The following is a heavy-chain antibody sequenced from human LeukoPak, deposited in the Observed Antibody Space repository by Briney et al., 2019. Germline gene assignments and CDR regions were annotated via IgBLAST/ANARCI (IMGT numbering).Heavy chain of an antibody. D-gene: IGHD6-6*01. V-gene: IGHV4-38-2*02. J-gene: IGHJ4*02. CDR2: IYHSGST. Sequence: SETLSLTCTVSGYSISSGYYWGWIRQPPGKGLEWIGSIYHSGSTYYNPSLKSRVTISVDTSKNQFSLKLSSVTAADTAVYYCAREGLAARGGVDYWGQGTLVTVSS. CDR1: GYSISSGYY. CDR3: AREGLAARGGVDY.